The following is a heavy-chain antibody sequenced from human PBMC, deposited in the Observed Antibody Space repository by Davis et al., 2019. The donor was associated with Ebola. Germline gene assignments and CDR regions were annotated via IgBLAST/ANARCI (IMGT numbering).Heavy chain of an antibody. V-gene: IGHV1-8*02. D-gene: IGHD1-1*01. CDR2: MNPNRGNT. J-gene: IGHJ6*02. Sequence: AASVTVSCKASAGAFSSYPISWVRQAPAQGLEWMGWMNPNRGNTGYAQKFQGRVTINTDTSTSTAYVELDSLRSDDTAVYYCARDGRAPRFLYGMDVWGQGTTVSISS. CDR3: ARDGRAPRFLYGMDV. CDR1: AGAFSSYP.